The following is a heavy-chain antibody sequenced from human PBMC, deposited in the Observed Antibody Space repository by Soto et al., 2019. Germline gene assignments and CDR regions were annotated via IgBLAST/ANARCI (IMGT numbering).Heavy chain of an antibody. D-gene: IGHD4-17*01. CDR1: GFSLSTSGVG. J-gene: IGHJ6*03. CDR2: IYWDDDK. V-gene: IGHV2-5*02. CDR3: AHITPTVTCKRRYSPYYPAV. Sequence: QITLKESGPTLVKPTQTLTLTCTFSGFSLSTSGVGVGWIRQPPGKALDWLALIYWDDDKRYSPSLKTRLTISKDTAKIQVVLTMTNMYPVDTATYYCAHITPTVTCKRRYSPYYPAVWGTGATVTVSS.